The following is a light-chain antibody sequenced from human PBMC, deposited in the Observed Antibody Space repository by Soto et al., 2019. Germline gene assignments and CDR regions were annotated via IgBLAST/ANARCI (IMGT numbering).Light chain of an antibody. CDR2: GAS. Sequence: EIVMTQSPATLSVSPGVRATLSCRASQSVSSNLAWYQQKPGQAPRLLIYGASIRATGIPARFSGSGSGTEFTLTISSRQSEDFAVYYCQQYNNWPPLTFGGGTKVEIK. V-gene: IGKV3D-15*01. J-gene: IGKJ4*01. CDR1: QSVSSN. CDR3: QQYNNWPPLT.